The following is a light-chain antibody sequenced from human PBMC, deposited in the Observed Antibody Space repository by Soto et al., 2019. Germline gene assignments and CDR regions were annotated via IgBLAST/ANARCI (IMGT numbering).Light chain of an antibody. CDR1: SSDVGGYNY. CDR3: SSYTSSRAYV. CDR2: EVS. V-gene: IGLV2-14*01. Sequence: QSALTQPASVSGSPGQSITISCTGTSSDVGGYNYVSWYQQQSGKAPKRMMHEVSNRPSGVSNRFSGSKSGNTASLTISGLQAEDEADYSCSSYTSSRAYVFGIGTKVTVL. J-gene: IGLJ1*01.